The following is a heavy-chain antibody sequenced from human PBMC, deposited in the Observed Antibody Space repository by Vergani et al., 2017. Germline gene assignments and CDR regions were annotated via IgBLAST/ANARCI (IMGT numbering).Heavy chain of an antibody. Sequence: VQVVQSGAEVKKPGASVKVSCKASEYIFTAYYFTWVRQAPGQGLEWMGWINPDTGETKFAQKFQGRVTLTSDTSSTTVYMELNNLNSDYTAVYYCACRRATGSWYVDWGFFGHWGQGTQVIVSS. J-gene: IGHJ4*02. CDR1: EYIFTAYY. V-gene: IGHV1-2*02. CDR2: INPDTGET. CDR3: ACRRATGSWYVDWGFFGH. D-gene: IGHD6-13*01.